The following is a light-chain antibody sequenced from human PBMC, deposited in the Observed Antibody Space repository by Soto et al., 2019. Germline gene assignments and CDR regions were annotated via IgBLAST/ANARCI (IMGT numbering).Light chain of an antibody. CDR1: ESIITY. V-gene: IGKV1-39*01. Sequence: DIQMTQSPSSLSASVGDRVTITCRASESIITYLNWYQQKPGKAPKLLIYATSNLQSGVPERFSGSGSGTDFTLPISSLQPEDFATYYCQQSYRTPPVTFGGGTKVE. CDR2: ATS. CDR3: QQSYRTPPVT. J-gene: IGKJ4*01.